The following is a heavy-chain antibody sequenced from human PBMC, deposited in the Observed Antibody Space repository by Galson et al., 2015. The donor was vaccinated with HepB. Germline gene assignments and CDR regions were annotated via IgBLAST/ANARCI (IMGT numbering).Heavy chain of an antibody. V-gene: IGHV1-18*01. CDR1: GYSFTTYV. CDR3: ARLGTAAGFLDY. D-gene: IGHD6-13*01. CDR2: ISPYSGNT. Sequence: SVKVSCKASGYSFTTYVISWVRQAPGQGLEWMGWISPYSGNTNYAQNFQGRVTMTTDTSTRTVYMEVRSLKFDDTAVYYCARLGTAAGFLDYWGQGTLVTVSS. J-gene: IGHJ4*02.